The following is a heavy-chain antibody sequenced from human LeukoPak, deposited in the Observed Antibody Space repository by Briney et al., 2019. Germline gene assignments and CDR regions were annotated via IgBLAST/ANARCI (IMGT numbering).Heavy chain of an antibody. Sequence: GGSLRLSCAASGFTFSSYSMNWVRQAPGKGLEWVSSISSSSSYIYYADSVKGRFTISRDNAKNSLYLQMNSLRAEDTAVYYCARDRAPWGTEGNGMDVWGQGTTVTVSS. J-gene: IGHJ6*02. CDR3: ARDRAPWGTEGNGMDV. D-gene: IGHD1-14*01. V-gene: IGHV3-21*01. CDR2: ISSSSSYI. CDR1: GFTFSSYS.